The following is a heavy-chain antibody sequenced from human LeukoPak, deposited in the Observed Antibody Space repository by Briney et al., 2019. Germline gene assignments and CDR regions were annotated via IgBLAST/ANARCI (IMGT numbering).Heavy chain of an antibody. CDR2: IYSGGST. CDR3: ARGDYSNYPWNY. Sequence: GGSLRLSCAASGFTVSSNYMSWVRQAPGKGLEWVSVIYSGGSTYYADSVQGRLTISRDNAKNSLYLRMTSLRAEDTAVYYCARGDYSNYPWNYWGQGALVTVSS. J-gene: IGHJ4*02. D-gene: IGHD4-11*01. CDR1: GFTVSSNY. V-gene: IGHV3-53*01.